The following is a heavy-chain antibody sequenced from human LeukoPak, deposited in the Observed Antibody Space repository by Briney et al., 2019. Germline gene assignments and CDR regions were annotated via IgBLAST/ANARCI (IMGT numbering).Heavy chain of an antibody. CDR3: ARVITEDSGYDFKNWFDP. V-gene: IGHV1-69*13. Sequence: GASVKVSCKASGGTFSSYAISWVRQAPGQGLEWMGGIIPIFGTANYAQKFQGRVTITADESTSTAYMELSSLRSEDTAVYYCARVITEDSGYDFKNWFDPWGQGTLVTVSS. J-gene: IGHJ5*02. CDR2: IIPIFGTA. D-gene: IGHD5-12*01. CDR1: GGTFSSYA.